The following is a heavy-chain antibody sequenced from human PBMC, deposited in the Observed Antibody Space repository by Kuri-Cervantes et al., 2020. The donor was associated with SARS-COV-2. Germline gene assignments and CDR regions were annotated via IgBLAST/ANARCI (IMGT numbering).Heavy chain of an antibody. J-gene: IGHJ5*02. Sequence: GGSLRLSCAASGFTFSSYSMNWVRQAPGKGLEWVSSISSSSSYIYYADSVKSRFTISRDNSKNTLYLQMNSLRAEDTAVYYCAKFTSFSSRWFDPWGQGTLVTVSS. CDR2: ISSSSSYI. CDR1: GFTFSSYS. D-gene: IGHD2-2*01. V-gene: IGHV3-21*04. CDR3: AKFTSFSSRWFDP.